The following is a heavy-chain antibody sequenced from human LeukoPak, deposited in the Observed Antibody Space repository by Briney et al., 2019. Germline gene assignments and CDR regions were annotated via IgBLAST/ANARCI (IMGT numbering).Heavy chain of an antibody. CDR3: GRDRSRAIDY. V-gene: IGHV3-7*01. D-gene: IGHD6-6*01. J-gene: IGHJ4*02. CDR2: INLDGSEK. Sequence: GGSLRLSCTASGFIFSTSWMTWVRQAPGKGLEWVANINLDGSEKYYVDSVKGRFTISRDNAKNSLYLQMNSLRAEDTAVYYCGRDRSRAIDYWGQGTLVTVSS. CDR1: GFIFSTSW.